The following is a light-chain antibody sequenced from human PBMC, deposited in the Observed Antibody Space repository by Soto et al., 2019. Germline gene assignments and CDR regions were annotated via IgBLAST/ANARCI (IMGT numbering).Light chain of an antibody. CDR2: DAS. CDR1: QGISRA. V-gene: IGKV1-13*02. CDR3: QQFDSYGFT. Sequence: AIQLTQSPSSLSASIGDRVTITCRASQGISRALAWYQQKPGKVPKLLIYDASSLESGVPSRFSGSGSGTDFTLTISSLQPDDFATYYCQQFDSYGFTFGPGTKVDIK. J-gene: IGKJ3*01.